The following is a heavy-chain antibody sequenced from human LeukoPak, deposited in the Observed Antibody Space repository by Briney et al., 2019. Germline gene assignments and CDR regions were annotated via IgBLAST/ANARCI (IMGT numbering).Heavy chain of an antibody. V-gene: IGHV3-21*01. CDR3: ASPGDYYYYYYMDV. J-gene: IGHJ6*03. Sequence: AGGSLRLSCAASGFTFSSYSMNWVRQAPGKGLEWVSSISRSSSYIYYADSVKGRFTISRDNAKNSLYLQMDSLRAEDTAVYYCASPGDYYYYYYMDVWGKGTTVTVSS. CDR1: GFTFSSYS. CDR2: ISRSSSYI. D-gene: IGHD3-10*01.